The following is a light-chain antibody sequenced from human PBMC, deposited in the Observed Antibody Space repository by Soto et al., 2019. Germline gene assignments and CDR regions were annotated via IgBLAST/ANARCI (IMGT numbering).Light chain of an antibody. J-gene: IGKJ1*01. CDR1: QNVGTW. V-gene: IGKV1-5*03. CDR3: QQNNRYPWT. CDR2: KAS. Sequence: DIQMTQSPSTLSASVGERVTINFRASQNVGTWLAWYQQKPGKAPNLLIYKASNLERGVPSRFSGSGSGTEFTLTISSLQPDDLATYYCQQNNRYPWTFGQGTKVDIK.